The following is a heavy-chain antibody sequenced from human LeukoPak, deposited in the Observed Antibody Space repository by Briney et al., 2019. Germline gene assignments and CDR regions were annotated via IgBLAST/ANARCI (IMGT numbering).Heavy chain of an antibody. CDR2: ISSRSSNI. J-gene: IGHJ5*02. V-gene: IGHV3-48*02. D-gene: IGHD2-2*01. CDR1: GFTFSSYS. Sequence: GGSLRLSCAASGFTFSSYSMNWVRQAPGKGLEWVSYISSRSSNIYYADSVKGRFTISRGNAKNSLYLQMNSLRDEDTAVYYCARGGRGYCSSTSCYYWFDPWGQGTLVTVSS. CDR3: ARGGRGYCSSTSCYYWFDP.